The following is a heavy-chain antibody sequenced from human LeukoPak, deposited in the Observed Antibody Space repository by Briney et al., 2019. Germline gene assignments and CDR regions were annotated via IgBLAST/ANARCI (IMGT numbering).Heavy chain of an antibody. D-gene: IGHD3-22*01. J-gene: IGHJ4*02. Sequence: GGSLRLSCATSGFTFSNHAMNWVRQAPGKGPEWVGVISYDGSNTVYAASVKGRITISRDNVKKTLYLEMHSLRIEDTAVYYCTKSAAVLYYYDSSDHWGQGTLVTVPS. CDR3: TKSAAVLYYYDSSDH. CDR2: ISYDGSNT. V-gene: IGHV3-30*18. CDR1: GFTFSNHA.